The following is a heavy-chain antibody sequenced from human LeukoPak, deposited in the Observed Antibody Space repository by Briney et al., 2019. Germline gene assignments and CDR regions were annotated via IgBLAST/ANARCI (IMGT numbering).Heavy chain of an antibody. Sequence: ASVKVSCKASGYTFTGYYMHWVRQAPGQGLEWMGWINPNSGGTNYAQKFQGRVTMTRDTSISTAYMELSRLRSDDTAVYYCARAQMPMIVVVITDLSFDYWGQGTLVTVPS. CDR2: INPNSGGT. J-gene: IGHJ4*02. V-gene: IGHV1-2*02. D-gene: IGHD3-22*01. CDR1: GYTFTGYY. CDR3: ARAQMPMIVVVITDLSFDY.